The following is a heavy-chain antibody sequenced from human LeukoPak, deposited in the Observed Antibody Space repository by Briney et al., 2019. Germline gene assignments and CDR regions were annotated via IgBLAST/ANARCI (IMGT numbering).Heavy chain of an antibody. Sequence: GGSLRLSCAASGFTFSSYGMHWVRQAPGKGLEWVTFIRYDGSNKYYADSVKGRFAISRDNSKNTLFLQMNSLRGEDTAVYYCARELAAWGQGTLVTVSS. CDR2: IRYDGSNK. D-gene: IGHD6-13*01. J-gene: IGHJ4*02. CDR3: ARELAA. V-gene: IGHV3-30*02. CDR1: GFTFSSYG.